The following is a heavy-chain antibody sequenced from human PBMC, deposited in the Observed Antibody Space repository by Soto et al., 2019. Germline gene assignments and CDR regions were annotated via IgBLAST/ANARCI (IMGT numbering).Heavy chain of an antibody. CDR2: IKSKTDGGTT. CDR3: TTDHGCSSTSCHDAFDI. Sequence: GGSLRLSCAASGFTFSNAWMSWVRQAPGKGLEWVGRIKSKTDGGTTDYAAPVKGRFTISRDDSKNTLYLQMNSLKTEDTAVYYCTTDHGCSSTSCHDAFDIWGQGTMVTVSS. CDR1: GFTFSNAW. D-gene: IGHD2-2*01. J-gene: IGHJ3*02. V-gene: IGHV3-15*01.